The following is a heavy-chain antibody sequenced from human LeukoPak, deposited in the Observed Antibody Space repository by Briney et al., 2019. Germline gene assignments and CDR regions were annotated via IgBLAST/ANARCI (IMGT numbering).Heavy chain of an antibody. D-gene: IGHD3-10*01. J-gene: IGHJ4*02. V-gene: IGHV3-20*04. CDR3: ARGGFGELPPGGDY. CDR2: INWNGGST. CDR1: GFTFDDYG. Sequence: PGGSLRLSCAASGFTFDDYGMSWVRQAPGKGLEWVSGINWNGGSTGYADSVKGRFTISRDNAKNSLYLQMNSLRAEDTALYYCARGGFGELPPGGDYWGQGTLVTVSS.